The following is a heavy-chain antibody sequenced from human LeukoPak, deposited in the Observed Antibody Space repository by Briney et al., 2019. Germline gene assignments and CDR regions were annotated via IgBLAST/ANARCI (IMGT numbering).Heavy chain of an antibody. V-gene: IGHV1-18*01. CDR3: VGWDWNNDALDI. Sequence: ASVKVSCKSSGYIFTSYGFTGVRQAPGQGLECMGWITAYNGNTKYAEKFQGRVTMTTDTTRNTAYMKLKGLRSDVTALYYCVGWDWNNDALDIWGQGTMVTVSS. CDR1: GYIFTSYG. CDR2: ITAYNGNT. J-gene: IGHJ3*02. D-gene: IGHD1/OR15-1a*01.